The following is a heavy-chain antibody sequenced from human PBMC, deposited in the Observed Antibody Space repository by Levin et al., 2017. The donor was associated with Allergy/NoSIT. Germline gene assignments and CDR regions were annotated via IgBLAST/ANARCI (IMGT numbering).Heavy chain of an antibody. V-gene: IGHV3-30*18. CDR1: GFTFSSYG. CDR2: ISYDGSNK. J-gene: IGHJ6*02. Sequence: GGSLRLSCAASGFTFSSYGMHWVRQAPGKGLEWVAVISYDGSNKYYADSVKGRFTISRDNSKNTLYLQMNSLRAEDTAVYYCAKTWSFGVVTDYYGMDVWGQGTTVTVSS. D-gene: IGHD3-3*01. CDR3: AKTWSFGVVTDYYGMDV.